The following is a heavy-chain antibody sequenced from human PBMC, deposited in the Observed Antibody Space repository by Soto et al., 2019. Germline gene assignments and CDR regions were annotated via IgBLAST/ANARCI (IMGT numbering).Heavy chain of an antibody. D-gene: IGHD2-15*01. CDR1: GFTFSSYA. V-gene: IGHV3-30-3*01. CDR3: ARDNVVVVAANYYGMDV. J-gene: IGHJ6*02. Sequence: QVQLVESGGGVVQPGRSLRLSCAASGFTFSSYAMHWVRQAPGKGLEWVAVISYDGSNKYYADSVKGRFTISRDNSKNTLYLQMNSLRAEDTAVYYCARDNVVVVAANYYGMDVWGQGPTVNVSS. CDR2: ISYDGSNK.